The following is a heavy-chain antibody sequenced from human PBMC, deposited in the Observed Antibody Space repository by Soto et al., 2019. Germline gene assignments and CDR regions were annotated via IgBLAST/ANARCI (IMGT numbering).Heavy chain of an antibody. CDR3: VRTSLVVAVATREDF. CDR2: IDSDGSRI. D-gene: IGHD2-15*01. J-gene: IGHJ4*02. CDR1: GFTFSNYW. V-gene: IGHV3-74*01. Sequence: EVQLVESGGGLVQPGESLRLSCAASGFTFSNYWMHWVRQAPGEGLVWVSRIDSDGSRITYADFVKGRFTISRDNAKNTVYLHMNSLTAEDTAVYYCVRTSLVVAVATREDFWGQGTLVTVSS.